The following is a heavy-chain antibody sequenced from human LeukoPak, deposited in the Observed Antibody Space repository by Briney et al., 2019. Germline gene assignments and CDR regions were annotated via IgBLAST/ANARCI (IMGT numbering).Heavy chain of an antibody. J-gene: IGHJ4*02. CDR2: IKEDGSEK. CDR3: ARDSSGYSYNFDY. Sequence: GGSLRLSCAVSRLTFSSYWMSWVRQAPGKGLEWVAKIKEDGSEKYYVDSVKGRFTISRDNAKNSLYLQMNSLRAEDTAVYYCARDSSGYSYNFDYWGQGTLVTVSS. V-gene: IGHV3-7*01. D-gene: IGHD5-18*01. CDR1: RLTFSSYW.